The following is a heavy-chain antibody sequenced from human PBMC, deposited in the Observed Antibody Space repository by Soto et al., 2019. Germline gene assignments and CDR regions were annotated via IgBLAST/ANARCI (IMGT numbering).Heavy chain of an antibody. Sequence: SETLSLTCTVSGGSISSSSYYWGWIRQPPGKGLEWIGSIYYSGSTYYNPSLKSRVTISVDTSKNQFSLKLSSVTAADTAVYYCATGQGWFDPWGQGTLVTVSS. CDR3: ATGQGWFDP. J-gene: IGHJ5*02. V-gene: IGHV4-39*01. CDR2: IYYSGST. CDR1: GGSISSSSYY.